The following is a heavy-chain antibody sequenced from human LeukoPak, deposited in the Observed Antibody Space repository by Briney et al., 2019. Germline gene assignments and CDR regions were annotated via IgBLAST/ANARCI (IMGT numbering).Heavy chain of an antibody. J-gene: IGHJ4*02. D-gene: IGHD6-13*01. V-gene: IGHV1-3*01. Sequence: ASVKVSCEASGYTFTSYAMHWVRQAPGQRLEWMGWINAGNGTTKYSQKFQGRVTITRDTSASTAYMELSSLRSEDTAVYYCARDIHSSSWYGPRGPFDYWGQGTLVTVSS. CDR3: ARDIHSSSWYGPRGPFDY. CDR2: INAGNGTT. CDR1: GYTFTSYA.